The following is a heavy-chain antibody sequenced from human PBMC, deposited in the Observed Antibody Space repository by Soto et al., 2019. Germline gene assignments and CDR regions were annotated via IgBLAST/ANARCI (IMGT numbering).Heavy chain of an antibody. CDR1: GGSFSGYY. CDR3: ARRRGRQQLVQRYYNGMDV. Sequence: QVQLQQWGAGLLKPSETLSLTRAVYGGSFSGYYWSWIRQSPGKGLEWIGEINHSGSTNYNPSLKSRVTISVDTSKNQFSLKLSSVSAADTAVYFCARRRGRQQLVQRYYNGMDVWGQGTTVTVSS. D-gene: IGHD6-13*01. CDR2: INHSGST. J-gene: IGHJ6*02. V-gene: IGHV4-34*02.